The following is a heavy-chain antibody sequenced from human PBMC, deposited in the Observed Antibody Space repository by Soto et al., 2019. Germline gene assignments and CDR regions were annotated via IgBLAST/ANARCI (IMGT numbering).Heavy chain of an antibody. V-gene: IGHV4-39*01. D-gene: IGHD5-12*01. CDR1: GGSISSSSYY. CDR3: ASNDGYDNWFDP. Sequence: SETLSLTCTVSGGSISSSSYYWGWIRQPPGKGLEWIGSIYYSGSTYYNPSLKSRVTISVDTSKNQFSLKLSSVTAADTAVYYCASNDGYDNWFDPWGQGTLVTVSS. J-gene: IGHJ5*02. CDR2: IYYSGST.